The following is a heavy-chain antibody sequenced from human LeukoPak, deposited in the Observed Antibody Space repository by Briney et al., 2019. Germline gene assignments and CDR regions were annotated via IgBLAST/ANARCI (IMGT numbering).Heavy chain of an antibody. V-gene: IGHV4-38-2*02. J-gene: IGHJ4*02. CDR3: ARDSGYYDSSGYHFDY. D-gene: IGHD3-22*01. Sequence: PSETLSLTCTVSGYSISNGYYWGWIRQPPGKGLEWIGSIYHTGSTYYNLSLKSRFTISVDTSKNQFSLNLSSVTAADTAVYYCARDSGYYDSSGYHFDYWGQGTLVTVSS. CDR2: IYHTGST. CDR1: GYSISNGYY.